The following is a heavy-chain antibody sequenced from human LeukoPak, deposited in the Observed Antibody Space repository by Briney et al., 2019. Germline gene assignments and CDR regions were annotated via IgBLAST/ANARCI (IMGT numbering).Heavy chain of an antibody. Sequence: PGGSLRLSCAASGFTFSSSAMSWVRQAPGKGPEWVSSISDSGGSTYYADSVKGRFTISRDNSKNTLYLQIDTLRAEDTAVYYCGQTGPTGGFCSSTSCYGVDYWGQGTLVTVSS. V-gene: IGHV3-23*01. D-gene: IGHD2-2*01. CDR3: GQTGPTGGFCSSTSCYGVDY. J-gene: IGHJ4*02. CDR2: ISDSGGST. CDR1: GFTFSSSA.